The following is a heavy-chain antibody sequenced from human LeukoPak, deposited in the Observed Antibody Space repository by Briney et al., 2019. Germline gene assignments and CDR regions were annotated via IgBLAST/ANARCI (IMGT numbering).Heavy chain of an antibody. J-gene: IGHJ4*02. V-gene: IGHV3-23*01. Sequence: GGSLRLSCAASGFTFSSSAMSWVRQAPGKGLEWVSAISNNGGYTYYADSVQGRFTISRDNSKNTLYLQMNSLRAEDTAVYYCAKDSYFDYWGQGTLVTVSS. CDR3: AKDSYFDY. CDR2: ISNNGGYT. CDR1: GFTFSSSA.